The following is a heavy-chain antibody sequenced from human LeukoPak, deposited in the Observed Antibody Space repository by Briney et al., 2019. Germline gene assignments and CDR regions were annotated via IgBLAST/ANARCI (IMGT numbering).Heavy chain of an antibody. CDR1: GFTFSGYP. Sequence: GGSLRLSCAASGFTFSGYPMHWVRQAPGKGLDWVAIISDDGGRKFYADSVKGRFTISRDNSKNTLYLQMNSLRAEDTAVYYCARDWVYKIDYWGRGTLVTVSS. J-gene: IGHJ4*02. D-gene: IGHD5-24*01. V-gene: IGHV3-30*04. CDR3: ARDWVYKIDY. CDR2: ISDDGGRK.